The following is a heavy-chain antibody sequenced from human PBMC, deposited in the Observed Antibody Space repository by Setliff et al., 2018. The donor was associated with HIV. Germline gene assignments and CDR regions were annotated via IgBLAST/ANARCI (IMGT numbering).Heavy chain of an antibody. Sequence: SETLSLTCTVSGGSISSNSYYWGWIRQSPGKGLEWIGSVSYSGSTYYNPSLKSRVTISVDTSKNQFSLTLTSVTAADTAVYYCAKTNGENYWGQGTLVTVSS. CDR2: VSYSGST. D-gene: IGHD3-10*01. J-gene: IGHJ4*02. CDR3: AKTNGENY. CDR1: GGSISSNSYY. V-gene: IGHV4-39*07.